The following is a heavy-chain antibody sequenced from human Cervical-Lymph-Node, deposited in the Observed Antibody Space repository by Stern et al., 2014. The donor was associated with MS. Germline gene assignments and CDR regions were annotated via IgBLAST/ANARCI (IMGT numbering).Heavy chain of an antibody. D-gene: IGHD4-23*01. J-gene: IGHJ4*02. CDR2: ISYDGTHK. CDR1: GFSFREYG. CDR3: AKDLGGNAFDY. Sequence: QVQLVQSGGGVVQPGTSLRLSCVASGFSFREYGIHWVRQAPGKALGWVAFISYDGTHKYYAYSLKGRVTISRDNSRNTLYLQMNSLRSDDTAVYYCAKDLGGNAFDYWGRGTLVTVSS. V-gene: IGHV3-30*18.